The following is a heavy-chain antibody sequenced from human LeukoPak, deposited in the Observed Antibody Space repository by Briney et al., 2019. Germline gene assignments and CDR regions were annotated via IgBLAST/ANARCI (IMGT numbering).Heavy chain of an antibody. V-gene: IGHV1-24*01. J-gene: IGHJ4*02. CDR2: FDPEDGET. CDR3: ATATSVAGTFDY. CDR1: GYTLTELS. D-gene: IGHD6-19*01. Sequence: ASVKVSCKVSGYTLTELSMHWVRQAPGKGFEWMGGFDPEDGETIYAQKFQGRVTMTEDTSTDTAYMELSSLRSEDTAVYYCATATSVAGTFDYWGQGTLVTVSS.